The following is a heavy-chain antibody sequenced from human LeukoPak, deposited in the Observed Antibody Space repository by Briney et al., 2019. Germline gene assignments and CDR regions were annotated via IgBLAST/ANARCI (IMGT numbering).Heavy chain of an antibody. CDR2: IRYDGSNK. CDR3: AKELYYYDSKGCAFDI. D-gene: IGHD3-22*01. V-gene: IGHV3-30*02. J-gene: IGHJ3*02. Sequence: GGSLRLSCAASGFTFSSYGMHWVRQAPGNGLEWVAFIRYDGSNKYYADSVKGRFTISRDNSKNTLYLQMNSLRAEDTAVYYCAKELYYYDSKGCAFDIWGQGTMVTVSS. CDR1: GFTFSSYG.